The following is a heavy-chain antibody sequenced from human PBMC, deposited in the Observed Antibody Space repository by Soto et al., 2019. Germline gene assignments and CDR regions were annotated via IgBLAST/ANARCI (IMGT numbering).Heavy chain of an antibody. V-gene: IGHV4-31*02. CDR2: IYYSGST. D-gene: IGHD3-10*01. J-gene: IGHJ6*02. CDR3: ARDFGFMVRGVMYYYGMDV. CDR1: GGSISSGGYY. Sequence: SETLSLTCTVSGGSISSGGYYWSWIRQHPGKGLEWIGYIYYSGSTYYNPSLKSRVTISVDTSKNQFSLKLSSVTAADTAVYYCARDFGFMVRGVMYYYGMDVWGQGATVTVSS.